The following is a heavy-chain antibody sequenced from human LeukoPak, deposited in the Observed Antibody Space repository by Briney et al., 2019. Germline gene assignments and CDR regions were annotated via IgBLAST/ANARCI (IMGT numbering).Heavy chain of an antibody. V-gene: IGHV3-23*01. Sequence: GGSLRLSCAASGFTFSSYAMSWVRQAPGKGLEWVSAISGSGGSTYYADSVKGRFTISGDNSKNTLYLQMNSLRAEDTAVYYCAKGPVRYDILTGYPDYWGQGTLVTVSS. D-gene: IGHD3-9*01. CDR2: ISGSGGST. CDR3: AKGPVRYDILTGYPDY. J-gene: IGHJ4*02. CDR1: GFTFSSYA.